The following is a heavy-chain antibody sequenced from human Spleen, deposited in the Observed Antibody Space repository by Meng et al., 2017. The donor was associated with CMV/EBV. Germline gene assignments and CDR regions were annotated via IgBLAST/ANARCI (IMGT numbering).Heavy chain of an antibody. D-gene: IGHD3-10*01. CDR3: ARDTGYYGSGSYYNEHAFDI. V-gene: IGHV1-46*01. Sequence: ASVKVSCKASGYTFTSYYMHWVRQAPGQGLEWMGIINPSGGSTSYAQKFQGRVTMTRDTSTSTVYMELSSLRSEDTAVYYCARDTGYYGSGSYYNEHAFDIWGQGTMVTVSS. CDR1: GYTFTSYY. CDR2: INPSGGST. J-gene: IGHJ3*02.